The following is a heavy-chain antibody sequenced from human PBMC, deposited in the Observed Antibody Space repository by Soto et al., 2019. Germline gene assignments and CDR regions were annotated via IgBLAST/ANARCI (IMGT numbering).Heavy chain of an antibody. CDR2: FYYSGST. Sequence: SETLSLTCTVSGGSISSYYWSWIRQPPGKGLEWIGYFYYSGSTNYNPSLKSRVTISVDTSKNQFSLKLDSVTAADTAVYFCERHSIWLLLSDYWGQGSLVTVSS. V-gene: IGHV4-59*08. D-gene: IGHD3-22*01. CDR1: GGSISSYY. J-gene: IGHJ4*02. CDR3: ERHSIWLLLSDY.